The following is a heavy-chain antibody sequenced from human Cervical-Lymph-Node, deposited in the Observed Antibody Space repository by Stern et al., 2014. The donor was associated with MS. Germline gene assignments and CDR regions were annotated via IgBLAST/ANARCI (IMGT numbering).Heavy chain of an antibody. V-gene: IGHV3-9*01. CDR1: GFTFDDYA. Sequence: EVQLLESGGGLVQPGRSLRLSCVASGFTFDDYAMPWVRQAPGQGLEWVSGVRWSTNMKVYLDSVKGRFTISRDNAKNALYLQINSLRVEDTALYYCAKDVGGGVGYNYGNGMDVWGQGTTVTVSS. J-gene: IGHJ6*02. CDR2: VRWSTNMK. D-gene: IGHD5-18*01. CDR3: AKDVGGGVGYNYGNGMDV.